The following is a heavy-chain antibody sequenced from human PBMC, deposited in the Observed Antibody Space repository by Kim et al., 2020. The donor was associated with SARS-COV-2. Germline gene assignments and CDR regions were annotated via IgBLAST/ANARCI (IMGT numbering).Heavy chain of an antibody. V-gene: IGHV1-3*01. J-gene: IGHJ1*01. D-gene: IGHD3-10*01. CDR3: ASTFGELFRYFQH. Sequence: YSKKFQGRVTLTRDTSASTAYMELSSLRTEDTAVYYCASTFGELFRYFQHWGQGTLVTVSS.